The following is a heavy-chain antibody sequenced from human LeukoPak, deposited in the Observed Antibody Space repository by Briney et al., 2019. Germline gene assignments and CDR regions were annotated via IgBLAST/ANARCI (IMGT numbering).Heavy chain of an antibody. CDR2: IYYSGST. CDR1: GGSISSSSYY. Sequence: PSETLSLTCTVSGGSISSSSYYWGWIRQPPGKGLEWIGSIYYSGSTYYNPSLKSRVTISVDTSKNQFSLKLSSVTAADTAVYYCATDTYNPADLFDHWGQGTLVTVSS. J-gene: IGHJ4*02. D-gene: IGHD5-24*01. CDR3: ATDTYNPADLFDH. V-gene: IGHV4-39*07.